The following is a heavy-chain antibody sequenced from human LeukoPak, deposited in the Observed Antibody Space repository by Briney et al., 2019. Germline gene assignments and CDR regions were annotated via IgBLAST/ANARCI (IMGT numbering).Heavy chain of an antibody. D-gene: IGHD6-13*01. V-gene: IGHV3-48*01. J-gene: IGHJ4*02. CDR1: GFTFSSYN. CDR2: ISSSSSTI. CDR3: ARGSQQLAFDY. Sequence: GGSLRLSCAGSGFTFSSYNMNWVRQAPGKGLQWVSYISSSSSTIYYADFVKGRFTISRDNAKNSLYLQMNSLRAEDTAVYYCARGSQQLAFDYWGQGTLVTVSS.